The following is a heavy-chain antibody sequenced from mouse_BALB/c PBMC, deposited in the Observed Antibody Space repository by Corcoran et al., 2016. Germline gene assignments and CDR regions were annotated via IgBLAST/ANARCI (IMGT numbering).Heavy chain of an antibody. D-gene: IGHD1-1*01. J-gene: IGHJ3*01. Sequence: EVQLQQSGPELVKPGASVKMSCKASGYTFTSYVMHWVKQKPGQGLEWIGYINPYNDGTKYNEKFIGKATLTSDKSSSTAYMELSSLTSEDTAVYYCARFITTVVATYWGQGTLVTVSA. CDR1: GYTFTSYV. CDR2: INPYNDGT. V-gene: IGHV1S136*01. CDR3: ARFITTVVATY.